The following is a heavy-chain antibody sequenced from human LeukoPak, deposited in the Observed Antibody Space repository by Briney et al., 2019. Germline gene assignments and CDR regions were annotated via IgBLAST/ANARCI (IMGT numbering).Heavy chain of an antibody. V-gene: IGHV3-23*01. CDR2: IRGSGGGT. CDR1: GFTFYNYA. Sequence: GGSLRLSCAASGFTFYNYAMMWVRQAPGRGLEWVSAIRGSGGGTEYADSVKDRFTISRDNSKNTLYLQMNSLRVEDTAVYYCAKKRVITTPAAIDWYFDLWGRGTLLTVSS. J-gene: IGHJ2*01. CDR3: AKKRVITTPAAIDWYFDL. D-gene: IGHD2-2*01.